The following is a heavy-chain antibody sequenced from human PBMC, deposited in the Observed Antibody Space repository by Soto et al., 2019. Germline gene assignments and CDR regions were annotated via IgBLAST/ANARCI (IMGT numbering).Heavy chain of an antibody. CDR2: IYFSGST. CDR1: GDSMNPYY. CDR3: ARAWAVPGSHWGD. Sequence: ASETLSLTCTVSGDSMNPYYWSWIRQPPGKGLEWIGYIYFSGSTNFNPSLKSRVTLSPDTSKRQFFLKLTSVTAADTAVYYCARAWAVPGSHWGDWGRGTLVTVSS. V-gene: IGHV4-59*01. D-gene: IGHD6-19*01. J-gene: IGHJ4*02.